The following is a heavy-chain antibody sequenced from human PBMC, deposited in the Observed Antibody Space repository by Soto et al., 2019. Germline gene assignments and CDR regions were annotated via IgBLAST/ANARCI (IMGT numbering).Heavy chain of an antibody. D-gene: IGHD6-13*01. CDR2: INHSGST. CDR3: ARGGIAAAGTRYYGMDV. CDR1: GGSFSGYY. V-gene: IGHV4-34*01. J-gene: IGHJ6*02. Sequence: QVQLQQWGAGLLKPSETLSLTCAVYGGSFSGYYWSWIRQPPGKGLEWIGEINHSGSTNYNPSLKSRVTISVDTSKNQFSLKLSSVTAADTAVYYCARGGIAAAGTRYYGMDVWGQGTTVTVSS.